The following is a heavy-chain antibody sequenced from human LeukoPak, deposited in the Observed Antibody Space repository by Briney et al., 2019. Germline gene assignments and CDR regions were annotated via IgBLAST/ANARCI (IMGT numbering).Heavy chain of an antibody. CDR3: ARDLTMVRGVIGY. D-gene: IGHD3-10*01. CDR1: GFTFSSHS. Sequence: GGSLRLSCAASGFTFSSHSMTWVRQAPGKGLEWVSSISSTSSYIYYADSVKGRFTISRDNAKNSLYLQMNSLRAEDTAVYYCARDLTMVRGVIGYWGQGTLVTVSS. V-gene: IGHV3-21*01. CDR2: ISSTSSYI. J-gene: IGHJ4*02.